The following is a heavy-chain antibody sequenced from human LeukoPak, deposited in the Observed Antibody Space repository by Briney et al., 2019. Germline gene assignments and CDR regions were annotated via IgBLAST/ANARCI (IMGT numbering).Heavy chain of an antibody. CDR2: ISGSGGST. V-gene: IGHV3-23*01. CDR3: AKDPNYYDSSGPFN. CDR1: GFTVSSNS. J-gene: IGHJ4*02. D-gene: IGHD3-22*01. Sequence: GGSLRLSCTVSGFTVSSNSMSWVRQAPGKVLEWVSAISGSGGSTYYADSVKGRFTISRDNSKNTLYLQMNSLRAEDTAVYYCAKDPNYYDSSGPFNWGQGTLVTVSS.